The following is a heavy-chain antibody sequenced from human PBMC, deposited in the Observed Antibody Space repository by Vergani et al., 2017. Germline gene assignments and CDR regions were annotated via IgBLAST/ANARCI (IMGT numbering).Heavy chain of an antibody. D-gene: IGHD3-3*01. CDR1: GGSFSGYY. Sequence: QVQLQQSGAGLLKPSETLSLTCAVYGGSFSGYYWSWIRQPPGKGLEWIGEISLSGSTNYNPSLKSRVTISVDTSKNQFSLKLSSVTAADTAVYYCARVQELYDFWSGYRVRYYYYMDVWGKGTTVTVSS. CDR3: ARVQELYDFWSGYRVRYYYYMDV. J-gene: IGHJ6*03. V-gene: IGHV4-34*01. CDR2: ISLSGST.